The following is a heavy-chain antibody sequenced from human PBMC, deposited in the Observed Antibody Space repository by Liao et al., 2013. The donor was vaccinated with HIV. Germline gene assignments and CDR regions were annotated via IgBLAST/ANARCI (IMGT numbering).Heavy chain of an antibody. J-gene: IGHJ4*02. Sequence: QVQLQESGPGLVKPSQTLSLTCTVSGGSISSGSFYWSWIRQPAGKGLEWIGRIYISGSTNYNPSLKSRVTISVDTSKNQFSLKLSSVTAADTAVYYCARYRAYYYDSWGQGTLVTVSS. V-gene: IGHV4-61*02. D-gene: IGHD3-22*01. CDR1: GGSISSGSFY. CDR2: IYISGST. CDR3: ARYRAYYYDS.